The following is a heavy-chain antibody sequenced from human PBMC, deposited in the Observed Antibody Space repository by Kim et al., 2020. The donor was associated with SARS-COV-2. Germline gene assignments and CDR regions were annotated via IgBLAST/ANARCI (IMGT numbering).Heavy chain of an antibody. CDR1: GFTVSSNY. D-gene: IGHD3-22*01. CDR2: IYSGGST. J-gene: IGHJ3*02. V-gene: IGHV3-53*01. Sequence: GGSLRLSCAASGFTVSSNYMSWVRQAPGKGLEWVSVIYSGGSTYYADSVKGRFTISRDNSKNTLYLQMNSLRAEDTAVYYCAREFHDSSGYYSVAFDIWGQATMVTVS. CDR3: AREFHDSSGYYSVAFDI.